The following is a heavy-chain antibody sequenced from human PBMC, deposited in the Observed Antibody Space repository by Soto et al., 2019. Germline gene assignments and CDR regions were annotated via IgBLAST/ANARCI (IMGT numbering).Heavy chain of an antibody. CDR2: ISGSGGST. CDR1: GFTFSSYA. V-gene: IGHV3-23*01. Sequence: GGSLRLACAASGFTFSSYAMSWVRQAPGKGLEWVSAISGSGGSTYYADSVKGRFTISRDNSKNTLYLQMNSPRAEDTAVYYCAKDLGYYDSSGYGYWGQGALVTVSS. CDR3: AKDLGYYDSSGYGY. D-gene: IGHD3-22*01. J-gene: IGHJ4*02.